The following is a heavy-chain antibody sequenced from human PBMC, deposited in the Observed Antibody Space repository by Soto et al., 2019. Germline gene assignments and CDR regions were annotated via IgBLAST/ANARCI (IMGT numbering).Heavy chain of an antibody. Sequence: QVQLVQSGAEVKKPGSSVKVSCEAPGGTFDHAAITWVRQAPGQGLEWVGGINPMFNSTHYAQKFQGRVTITADAVTSTAFMELRGRKSDDTAVYYCARQIFAADYWGQGTLFVVSS. J-gene: IGHJ4*02. CDR2: INPMFNST. V-gene: IGHV1-69*01. CDR3: ARQIFAADY. CDR1: GGTFDHAA. D-gene: IGHD3-9*01.